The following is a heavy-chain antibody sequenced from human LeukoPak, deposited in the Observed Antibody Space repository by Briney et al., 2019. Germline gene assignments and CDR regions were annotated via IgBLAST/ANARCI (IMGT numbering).Heavy chain of an antibody. D-gene: IGHD6-6*01. Sequence: GGSLRLSCAASGFTFSNAWMSWVRQAPGKGLEWVGRIKSKTDGGTTDYAAPVKGRFTISRGDSKNTLYLQMNSLKTEDTAVYYCTTDDEYSSLDYWGQGTLVTVSS. V-gene: IGHV3-15*01. CDR1: GFTFSNAW. J-gene: IGHJ4*02. CDR2: IKSKTDGGTT. CDR3: TTDDEYSSLDY.